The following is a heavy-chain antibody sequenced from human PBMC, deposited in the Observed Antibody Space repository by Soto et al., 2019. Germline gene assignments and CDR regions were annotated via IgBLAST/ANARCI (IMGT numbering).Heavy chain of an antibody. CDR2: INHSGST. CDR3: ARAGAVFGLGDV. J-gene: IGHJ6*02. Sequence: PSETLSLTCAVYGGSFSCYYWIWIRQPPGKGLEWIGEINHSGSTNYNPSLKSRVTISVDTSKNQFSLKLSSVTAADTAVYYCARAGAVFGLGDVWGQGTTVTVSS. D-gene: IGHD3-10*02. V-gene: IGHV4-34*01. CDR1: GGSFSCYY.